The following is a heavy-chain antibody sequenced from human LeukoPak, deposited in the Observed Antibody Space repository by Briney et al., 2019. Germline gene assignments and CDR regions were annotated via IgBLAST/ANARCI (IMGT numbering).Heavy chain of an antibody. CDR3: AGADYYDSSGYYLDY. D-gene: IGHD3-22*01. CDR1: GYSISSGYY. CDR2: IYHSGST. V-gene: IGHV4-38-2*02. J-gene: IGHJ4*02. Sequence: SETLSLTCTVSGYSISSGYYWGWIRQPPGKGLEWIGSIYHSGSTYYSPSLKSRVTISVDTSKNQFSLKLSSVTAADTAVYYCAGADYYDSSGYYLDYWGQGTLVTVSS.